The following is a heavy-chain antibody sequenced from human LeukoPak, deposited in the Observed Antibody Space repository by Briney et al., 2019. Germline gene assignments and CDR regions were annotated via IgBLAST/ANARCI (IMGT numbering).Heavy chain of an antibody. Sequence: SETLSLTCAVYGGSFSGYYWSWIRQPPGKGLEWIGSIYYSGSTYYNPSLKSRVTISVDTSKNQFSLKLSSVTAADTAVYYCAGSYYDFWSGLLGNWFDPWGQGTLVTVSS. D-gene: IGHD3-3*01. CDR3: AGSYYDFWSGLLGNWFDP. CDR1: GGSFSGYY. J-gene: IGHJ5*02. CDR2: IYYSGST. V-gene: IGHV4-34*01.